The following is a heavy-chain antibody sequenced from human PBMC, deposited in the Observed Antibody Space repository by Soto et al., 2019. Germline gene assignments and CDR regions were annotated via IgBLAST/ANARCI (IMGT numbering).Heavy chain of an antibody. CDR2: IHHSGSI. Sequence: QVQLQQSGPGLVKPSQTLSVTCTVSGGSISSDYYHWTWIRQSPGKGLEWIGYIHHSGSILYNPSLKSRLTISVDTSKIQFSLHLTSVTAADTAVYFCSREDDGGDSLDVWGQGTTVIVSS. V-gene: IGHV4-30-4*08. CDR3: SREDDGGDSLDV. D-gene: IGHD2-21*02. J-gene: IGHJ6*02. CDR1: GGSISSDYYH.